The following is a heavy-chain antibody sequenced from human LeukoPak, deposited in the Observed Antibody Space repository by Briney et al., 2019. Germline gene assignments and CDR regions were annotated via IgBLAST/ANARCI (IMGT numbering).Heavy chain of an antibody. CDR3: ASQITYDFWSGYYYYYMDV. D-gene: IGHD3-3*01. CDR1: GYNFTGYY. Sequence: GASVKVSCKASGYNFTGYYMHWVRQAPGQGLEWMGWINPNSGGTNYAQKFQGRVTMTRDTSISTAYMELSRLRSDDTAVYYCASQITYDFWSGYYYYYMDVWGEGTTVTVSS. CDR2: INPNSGGT. V-gene: IGHV1-2*02. J-gene: IGHJ6*03.